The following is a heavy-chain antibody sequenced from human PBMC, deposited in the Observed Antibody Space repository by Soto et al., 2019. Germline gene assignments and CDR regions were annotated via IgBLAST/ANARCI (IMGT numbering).Heavy chain of an antibody. J-gene: IGHJ6*02. V-gene: IGHV1-69*13. CDR3: ARDWFRGGSPTLNPYYYYGMDV. Sequence: GASVKVSCKASGGTFSSYAISWVRQAPGQGLEWMGGIIPIFGTANYAQKFQGRVTITADESTSTAYMELSSLRSEDTAVYYCARDWFRGGSPTLNPYYYYGMDVWGQGTTVTVS. D-gene: IGHD2-15*01. CDR2: IIPIFGTA. CDR1: GGTFSSYA.